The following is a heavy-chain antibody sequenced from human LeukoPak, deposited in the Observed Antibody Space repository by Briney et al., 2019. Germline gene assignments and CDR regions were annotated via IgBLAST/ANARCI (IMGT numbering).Heavy chain of an antibody. CDR2: IYRSGST. CDR1: GITVGSNY. D-gene: IGHD5-18*01. CDR3: AGSGYNDEVDYDQ. V-gene: IGHV3-53*01. Sequence: AGTLTLTCAASGITVGSNYMSWIRQAPGKGLEWVSVIYRSGSTYYAHSLKSRFTMSRDKSKNQLYLKMKSLTAEDTAVYYCAGSGYNDEVDYDQWGQGTLVTVSS. J-gene: IGHJ4*02.